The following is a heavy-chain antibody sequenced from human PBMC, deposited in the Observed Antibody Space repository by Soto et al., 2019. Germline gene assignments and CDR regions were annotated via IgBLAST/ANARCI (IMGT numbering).Heavy chain of an antibody. CDR3: AIRSGYCSSTSCYIKKYYFDY. J-gene: IGHJ4*02. CDR2: IIPIFGTA. CDR1: GGTFSSYA. Sequence: SVKVSCKASGGTFSSYAISWVRQAPGQGLEWMGGIIPIFGTANYAQKFQGRVTITADKSTSTAYMELSSLRSEDTAVYYCAIRSGYCSSTSCYIKKYYFDYWGQGTLVTVSS. D-gene: IGHD2-2*02. V-gene: IGHV1-69*06.